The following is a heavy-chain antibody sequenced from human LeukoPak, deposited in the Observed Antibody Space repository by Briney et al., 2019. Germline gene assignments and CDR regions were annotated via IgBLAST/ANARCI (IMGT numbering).Heavy chain of an antibody. CDR2: INHSGST. Sequence: PSETLSLTCAVYGGSFSGYYWSWIRQPPGKGLEWIGEINHSGSTNYNPSLKSRVTISVDTSKNQFSLKLSSVTAADTAVYYCARETVAGNNWFDPWGQGTLVTVSS. D-gene: IGHD6-19*01. CDR1: GGSFSGYY. CDR3: ARETVAGNNWFDP. J-gene: IGHJ5*02. V-gene: IGHV4-34*01.